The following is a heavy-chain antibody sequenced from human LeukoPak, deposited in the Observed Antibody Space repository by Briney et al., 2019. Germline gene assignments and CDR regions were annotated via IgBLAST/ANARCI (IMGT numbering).Heavy chain of an antibody. Sequence: GGSLRLSCAASGITFSDYYMGWIRQAPGKGLEWVSYISSTGSMINYADSVKGRFTISRDNAKNSLYLQMNSLRVEDTAVYYCASVLWFGGIFFDYWGQGTLVTVSS. V-gene: IGHV3-11*01. CDR3: ASVLWFGGIFFDY. CDR1: GITFSDYY. D-gene: IGHD3-10*01. CDR2: ISSTGSMI. J-gene: IGHJ4*02.